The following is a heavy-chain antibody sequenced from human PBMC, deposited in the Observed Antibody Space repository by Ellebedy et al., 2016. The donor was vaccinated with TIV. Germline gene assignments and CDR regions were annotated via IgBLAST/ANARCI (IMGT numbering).Heavy chain of an antibody. CDR2: INPNTGDT. CDR3: ACDRGAASFAEFGYGLDG. CDR1: GYTFISYN. D-gene: IGHD3-10*01. J-gene: IGHJ6*02. Sequence: ASVKVSXKASGYTFISYNLNWVRQAPGQGLEWMGWINPNTGDTNYAQKFQGRVTMTRDTSITTAYMEMNILTPDDTAVYYCACDRGAASFAEFGYGLDGWGQGTAVTVSS. V-gene: IGHV1-2*02.